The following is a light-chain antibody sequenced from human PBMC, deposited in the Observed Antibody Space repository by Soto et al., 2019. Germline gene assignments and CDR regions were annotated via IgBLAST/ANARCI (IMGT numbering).Light chain of an antibody. J-gene: IGKJ3*01. Sequence: DIQMTQSPSSLSASVGDRVTITCRASQGMRTHLTWYQQKPGEVPKLLIYAASTLQSGVPSRFSGSGYGTVFTLTISSLQPEDVATYYCQNYNSAPFTFVPGTKVHLK. CDR1: QGMRTH. CDR3: QNYNSAPFT. CDR2: AAS. V-gene: IGKV1-27*01.